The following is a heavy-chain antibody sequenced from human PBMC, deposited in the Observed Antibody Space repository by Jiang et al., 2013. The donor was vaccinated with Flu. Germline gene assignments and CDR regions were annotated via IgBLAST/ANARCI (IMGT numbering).Heavy chain of an antibody. Sequence: SFTSYWIGWVRQMPGKGLEWMGIIYPGDSDTRYSPSFQGQVTISADKSISTAYLQWSSLKASDTAMYYCATLAPGPWIREYYWGQGTLVTVSS. D-gene: IGHD5-18*01. V-gene: IGHV5-51*01. J-gene: IGHJ4*02. CDR1: SFTSYW. CDR2: IYPGDSDT. CDR3: ATLAPGPWIREYY.